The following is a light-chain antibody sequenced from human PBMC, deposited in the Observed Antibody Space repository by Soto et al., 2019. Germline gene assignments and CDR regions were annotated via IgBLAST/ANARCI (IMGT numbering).Light chain of an antibody. V-gene: IGKV1-39*01. CDR1: QSISSY. CDR2: AAS. CDR3: QQSYSTLWT. J-gene: IGKJ1*01. Sequence: DIQMTQSPSSLSASVGDRVTITCRASQSISSYLNWYQQKPGTAPKLLIYAASSLQSGVPSRFSGSGSGTDFTLPISSLQPADFATYYCQQSYSTLWTFCQGTKVEIK.